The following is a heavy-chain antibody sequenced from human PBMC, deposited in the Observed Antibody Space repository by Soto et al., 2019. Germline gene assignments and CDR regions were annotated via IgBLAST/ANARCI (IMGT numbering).Heavy chain of an antibody. D-gene: IGHD5-18*01. CDR1: GFIFSDYT. CDR3: VREGSYGPYNWFDP. V-gene: IGHV3-30-3*01. J-gene: IGHJ5*02. Sequence: GGSLRLSCVASGFIFSDYTMNWVRQAPGKGLEWAAVKSYDGNKKDYADSVKGRFTISRDDSNNTLHLQMHSLRVEDTGVYYCVREGSYGPYNWFDPWGRGTLVTVSS. CDR2: KSYDGNKK.